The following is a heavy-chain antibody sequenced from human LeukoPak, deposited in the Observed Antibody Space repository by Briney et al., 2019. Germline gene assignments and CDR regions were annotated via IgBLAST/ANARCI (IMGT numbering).Heavy chain of an antibody. CDR2: ISSSSSYI. CDR1: GFTFSSYS. CDR3: ARGVAVAGTDY. V-gene: IGHV3-21*01. Sequence: GGSLRLSCAASGFTFSSYSMNWVRQAPGKGLEWVSSISSSSSYIYYAGSVKGRFTISRDNAKNSLYLQMNSLRAEDTAVYYCARGVAVAGTDYWGQGTLVTVSS. D-gene: IGHD6-19*01. J-gene: IGHJ4*02.